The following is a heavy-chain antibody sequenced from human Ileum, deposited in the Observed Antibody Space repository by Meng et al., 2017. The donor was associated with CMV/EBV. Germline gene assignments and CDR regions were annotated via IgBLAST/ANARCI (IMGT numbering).Heavy chain of an antibody. CDR3: AKGRSGGYYKVDN. Sequence: ASGFPFGAYYMTWVRQAPGKGLEWVSYITGSGDIIYYADSVKGRFTISRDNAKSSLYLEINSLRAEDTAVYYCAKGRSGGYYKVDNWGQGTLVTVSS. CDR2: ITGSGDII. J-gene: IGHJ4*02. D-gene: IGHD3-10*01. CDR1: GFPFGAYY. V-gene: IGHV3-11*01.